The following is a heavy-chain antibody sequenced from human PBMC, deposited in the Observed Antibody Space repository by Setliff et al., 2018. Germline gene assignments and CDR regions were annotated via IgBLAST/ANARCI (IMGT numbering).Heavy chain of an antibody. J-gene: IGHJ4*02. V-gene: IGHV4-61*09. CDR2: FHTGGAT. Sequence: TLSLTCSVSGGSISSGGFYWSWIRQSAGRGLEWIGHFHTGGATDYNLSLKSRVTISLDSSKNQSSLRLSSVTAADAAVYFCARESATIGEFPLYYFDKWGQGIPVTVSS. CDR1: GGSISSGGFY. CDR3: ARESATIGEFPLYYFDK. D-gene: IGHD3-10*01.